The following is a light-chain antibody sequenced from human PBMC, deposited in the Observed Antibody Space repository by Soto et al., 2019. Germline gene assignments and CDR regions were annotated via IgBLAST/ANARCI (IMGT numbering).Light chain of an antibody. Sequence: EMVMTQSPGTLSLSPGERATLSCRASQSVSSYLAWYQQKPGQAPRLLIYDASNRATGIPARFSGSGSGTDFTLTISSLEPEDFAVYYCQQRSNWWTFGQGTKVDIK. J-gene: IGKJ1*01. CDR1: QSVSSY. V-gene: IGKV3-11*01. CDR2: DAS. CDR3: QQRSNWWT.